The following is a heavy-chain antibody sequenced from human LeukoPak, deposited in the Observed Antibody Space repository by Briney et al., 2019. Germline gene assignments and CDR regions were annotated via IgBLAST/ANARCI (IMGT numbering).Heavy chain of an antibody. D-gene: IGHD2-15*01. Sequence: SETLSLTCAVYGGSFSGYYWSWIRQPPGKGLEWIGEINHSGSTNYNPSLKSRVTISVDTSKNQFSLKLSSVTAADTAVYYCARRSVVVAATELDYWGQGTLVTVSS. CDR3: ARRSVVVAATELDY. CDR2: INHSGST. J-gene: IGHJ4*02. V-gene: IGHV4-34*01. CDR1: GGSFSGYY.